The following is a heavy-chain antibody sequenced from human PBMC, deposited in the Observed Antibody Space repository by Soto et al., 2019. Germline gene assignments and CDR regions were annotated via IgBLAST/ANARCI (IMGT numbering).Heavy chain of an antibody. J-gene: IGHJ6*02. CDR3: ARTDNSGNYPQNYYYHGMDV. Sequence: ASVKVSCKASGYTFPSYGISWVRQAPGQGLEWMGWISAYNGNSKYAQKLKGRVTMTTDTSTSTAYMELRSLCSDDTAVYYCARTDNSGNYPQNYYYHGMDVSGPGTTVTVS. CDR1: GYTFPSYG. D-gene: IGHD1-26*01. V-gene: IGHV1-18*01. CDR2: ISAYNGNS.